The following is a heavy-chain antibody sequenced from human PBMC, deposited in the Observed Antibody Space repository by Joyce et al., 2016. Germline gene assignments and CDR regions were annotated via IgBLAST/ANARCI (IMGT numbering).Heavy chain of an antibody. J-gene: IGHJ1*01. CDR3: GRHDGPEYFRH. Sequence: EVQLVQSGAEVKKTGESLKISCRGSGYSFSSYWIAWVRQTPGKGLEWMGLIYPSDSDTIYSPSFRGQVTMSADRSTGTAYLQWNSLKASDTAGHFCGRHDGPEYFRHWGQGTRVTVSS. V-gene: IGHV5-51*01. CDR2: IYPSDSDT. CDR1: GYSFSSYW.